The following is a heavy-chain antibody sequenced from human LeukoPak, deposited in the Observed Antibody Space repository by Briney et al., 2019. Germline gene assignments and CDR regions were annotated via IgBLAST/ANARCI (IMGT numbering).Heavy chain of an antibody. CDR1: GFTFSSYA. CDR3: AKGVGYDILTGRPHAFDI. V-gene: IGHV3-23*01. CDR2: ISGSGGST. J-gene: IGHJ3*02. Sequence: PGGSLRHSCAASGFTFSSYAMSWVRQAPGKGLEWVSAISGSGGSTYYADSVKGRFTISRDNSKNTLYLQMNSLRAEDTAVYYCAKGVGYDILTGRPHAFDIWGQGTMVTVSS. D-gene: IGHD3-9*01.